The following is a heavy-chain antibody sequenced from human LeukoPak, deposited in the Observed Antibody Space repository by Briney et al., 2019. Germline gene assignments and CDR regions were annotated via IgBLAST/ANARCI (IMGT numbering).Heavy chain of an antibody. CDR1: GGTFISYA. J-gene: IGHJ5*02. CDR2: IIPIFGTA. CDR3: ARGLGATSWFDH. D-gene: IGHD1-26*01. V-gene: IGHV1-69*05. Sequence: SVKVSCKASGGTFISYAISWVRQAPGEGREWRGRIIPIFGTAKYAQKFQGRDTITTDEDTSTDYMEMRRLRAEETAVYYCARGLGATSWFDHWGQGTLVTVSS.